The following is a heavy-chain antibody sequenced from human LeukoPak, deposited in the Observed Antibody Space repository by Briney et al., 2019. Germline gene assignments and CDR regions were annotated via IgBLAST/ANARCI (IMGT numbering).Heavy chain of an antibody. CDR2: IKQDGSQK. Sequence: GGSLRLSCAASGFTFSDHYMDWVRQAPGKGLEWVANIKQDGSQKYYVDSVKGRFTISRDNAKNPVYLQMNSLRAEDTAVYYCARGFDGANAFDLWGQGTLVTVSS. J-gene: IGHJ3*01. CDR3: ARGFDGANAFDL. V-gene: IGHV3-7*01. CDR1: GFTFSDHY.